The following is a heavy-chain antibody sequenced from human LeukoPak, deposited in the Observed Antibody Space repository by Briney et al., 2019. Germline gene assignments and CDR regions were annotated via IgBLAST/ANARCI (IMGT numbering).Heavy chain of an antibody. CDR2: IYSGGST. V-gene: IGHV3-53*01. Sequence: PGGSLRLSCAASGFTVSSNYMSWVRQAPGKGLEWVSVIYSGGSTYYADSVKGRFTTSRDNSKNTLYLQMNSLRAEDTAVYYCARALDDTLHKYYFDYWGQGTLVTVSS. CDR3: ARALDDTLHKYYFDY. D-gene: IGHD3-9*01. CDR1: GFTVSSNY. J-gene: IGHJ4*02.